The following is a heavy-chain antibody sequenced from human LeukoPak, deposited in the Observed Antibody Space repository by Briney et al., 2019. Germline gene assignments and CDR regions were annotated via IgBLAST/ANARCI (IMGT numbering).Heavy chain of an antibody. CDR2: INHSGST. Sequence: NASETLSLTCAVYDGSFSGYYWSWIRQPPGKGLEWIGEINHSGSTNYNPSLKSRVTISVDTSKNQFSLKLSSVTAADTAVYYCARIYGSGSYIGGDWFDPWGQGTLVTVSS. CDR3: ARIYGSGSYIGGDWFDP. D-gene: IGHD3-10*01. V-gene: IGHV4-34*01. J-gene: IGHJ5*02. CDR1: DGSFSGYY.